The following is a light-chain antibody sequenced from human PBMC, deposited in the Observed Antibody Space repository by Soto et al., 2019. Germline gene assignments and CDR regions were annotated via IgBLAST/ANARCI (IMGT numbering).Light chain of an antibody. Sequence: EIVLTQSPGTLSLSPGERATLSCGASQSFTSNYLAWYQQKPGQAPRLPIHGTPNRATGIPDRFSGSGSGTDFTLTISRLEPEDFAVYYCQQYGSSSWTFGQGTKVDIK. CDR2: GTP. J-gene: IGKJ1*01. V-gene: IGKV3-20*01. CDR1: QSFTSNY. CDR3: QQYGSSSWT.